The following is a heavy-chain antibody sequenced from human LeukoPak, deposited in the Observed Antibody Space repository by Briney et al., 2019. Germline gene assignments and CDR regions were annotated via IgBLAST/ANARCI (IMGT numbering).Heavy chain of an antibody. V-gene: IGHV3-30*03. CDR2: ISYDGSNK. CDR3: ARDLRPSSPSPFQH. Sequence: PGGSLRLSCAASGFTFSSYGMHWVRQAPGKGLEWVAVISYDGSNKYYADSVKGRFTISRDNSKNTLYLQMNSLRAEDTAVYYCARDLRPSSPSPFQHWGQGTLVTVSS. CDR1: GFTFSSYG. J-gene: IGHJ1*01. D-gene: IGHD6-6*01.